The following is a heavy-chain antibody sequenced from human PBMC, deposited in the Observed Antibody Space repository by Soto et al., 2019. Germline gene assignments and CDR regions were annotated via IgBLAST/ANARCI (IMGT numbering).Heavy chain of an antibody. Sequence: GGSLRLSCAASGFTFSSYAMSWVRQAPGKGLEWVSAISGSGGSTYYADSVKGRFTISRDNSKNTLYLQMNSLRAEDTAVYYCAKDWPSGGYSYHALLAGMDVWGQGTTVTVSS. D-gene: IGHD5-18*01. V-gene: IGHV3-23*01. J-gene: IGHJ6*02. CDR2: ISGSGGST. CDR1: GFTFSSYA. CDR3: AKDWPSGGYSYHALLAGMDV.